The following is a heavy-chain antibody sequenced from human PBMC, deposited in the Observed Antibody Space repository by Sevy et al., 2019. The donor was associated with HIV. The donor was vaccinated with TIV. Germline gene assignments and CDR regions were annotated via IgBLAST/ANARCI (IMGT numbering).Heavy chain of an antibody. CDR3: ARDLPHLLPWELSRGSDS. D-gene: IGHD3-16*01. V-gene: IGHV3-30*04. CDR1: GFTLSNYA. J-gene: IGHJ4*02. CDR2: ISHDEIVR. Sequence: GGSLRLSCAASGFTLSNYAVHWVRQAPGKGLEWVALISHDEIVRECADSVKGRFTISRDNSKNTVYLQVNSLRADDTAVYYCARDLPHLLPWELSRGSDSWGQGTLVTVSS.